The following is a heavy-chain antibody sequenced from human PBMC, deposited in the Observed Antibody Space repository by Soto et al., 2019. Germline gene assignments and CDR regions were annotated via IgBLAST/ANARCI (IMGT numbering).Heavy chain of an antibody. J-gene: IGHJ4*02. Sequence: PSETLSLTCTVSGGSISSYYWSWIRQPPGKGLEWIGYIYHSGSTYYNPSLKSRVTISVDKSKNQFSLKLSSVTAADTAVYYCARATAMAPFDYWGQGTLVTVSS. CDR3: ARATAMAPFDY. CDR2: IYHSGST. CDR1: GGSISSYY. V-gene: IGHV4-59*12. D-gene: IGHD5-18*01.